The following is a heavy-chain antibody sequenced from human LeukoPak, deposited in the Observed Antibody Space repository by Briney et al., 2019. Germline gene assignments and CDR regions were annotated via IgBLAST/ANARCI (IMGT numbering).Heavy chain of an antibody. J-gene: IGHJ4*02. CDR3: ARDQDCGGDCYFWVY. CDR1: GYTFTSYY. V-gene: IGHV1-46*01. CDR2: INPSGGST. Sequence: RRASVKVSCKASGYTFTSYYMHWVRQAPGQGLEWMGIINPSGGSTSYAQKFQGRVTMTRDTSTSTVYMELSSLRSEDTAVYYCARDQDCGGDCYFWVYWGQGTLVTVSS. D-gene: IGHD2-21*02.